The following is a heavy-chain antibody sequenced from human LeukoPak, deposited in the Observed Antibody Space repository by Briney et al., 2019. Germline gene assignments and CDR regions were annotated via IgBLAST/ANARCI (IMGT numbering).Heavy chain of an antibody. J-gene: IGHJ6*02. CDR2: ISYDGSNR. V-gene: IGHV3-30-3*01. Sequence: PGGSLRLSCAASGFTFSSYAMHWVRQAPGKGLEWVAVISYDGSNRYHADSVKGRFTISRDNSKNTLYLQMNSLRAEDTAVYYCARDRSYDFWSGYYRLYYYYYGMDVWGQGTTVTVSS. CDR1: GFTFSSYA. D-gene: IGHD3-3*01. CDR3: ARDRSYDFWSGYYRLYYYYYGMDV.